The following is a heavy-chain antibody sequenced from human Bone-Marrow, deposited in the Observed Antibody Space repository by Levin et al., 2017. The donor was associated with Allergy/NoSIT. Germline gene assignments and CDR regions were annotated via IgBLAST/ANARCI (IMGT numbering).Heavy chain of an antibody. CDR1: GYTFTSFA. J-gene: IGHJ4*02. V-gene: IGHV1-18*01. Sequence: ASVKVSCKASGYTFTSFAISWVRQAPGQGLEWMGWISPDNDNAEYAENFQGRVTMTADTSTNTAYMELRGLTSDDTAVYYCAREDLGYSASGTQDSWGQGTLVSVSS. CDR2: ISPDNDNA. D-gene: IGHD3-10*01. CDR3: AREDLGYSASGTQDS.